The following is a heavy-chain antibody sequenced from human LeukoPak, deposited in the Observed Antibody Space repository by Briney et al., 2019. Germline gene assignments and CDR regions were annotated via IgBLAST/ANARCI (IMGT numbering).Heavy chain of an antibody. CDR2: IYYSGST. D-gene: IGHD5-24*01. V-gene: IGHV4-39*01. CDR1: GGSISSSSYY. CDR3: ARRRDGYNEDFFDY. Sequence: SETLSLTCTVSGGSISSSSYYWGWIRQPPGKGLEWIGSIYYSGSTYYNPSLKSRVTISVDTSKNQFSLKLSSVTAADTAVYYCARRRDGYNEDFFDYWGQGTLVTVSS. J-gene: IGHJ4*02.